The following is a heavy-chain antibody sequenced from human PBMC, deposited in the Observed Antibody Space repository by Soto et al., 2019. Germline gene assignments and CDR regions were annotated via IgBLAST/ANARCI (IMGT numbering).Heavy chain of an antibody. CDR2: IYPGDSDM. CDR1: GYIFSNHW. V-gene: IGHV5-51*01. J-gene: IGHJ6*02. CDR3: ARGNNYHYGMDV. Sequence: PGEYLKLSFECVGYIFSNHWIAWVRQMPEKGLEWMGTIYPGDSDMRYSPSFRGQVTFSADKSISTAYLQWSSLKASDTAIYYCARGNNYHYGMDVWGQGTTVTVSS.